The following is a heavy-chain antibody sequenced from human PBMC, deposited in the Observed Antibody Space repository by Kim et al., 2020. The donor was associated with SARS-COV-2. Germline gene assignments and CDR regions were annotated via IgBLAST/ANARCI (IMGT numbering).Heavy chain of an antibody. CDR2: IFPGDTDT. V-gene: IGHV5-51*01. CDR1: GYRFTAYW. CDR3: AREVGSSNSYGLDV. J-gene: IGHJ6*02. Sequence: GESLKISCTASGYRFTAYWIGWVRQMPGKGLEWIGLIFPGDTDTRYSPSFQGQVTISVDTSASTAYLEWSSLKASDTAVYFCAREVGSSNSYGLDVWGQG. D-gene: IGHD1-26*01.